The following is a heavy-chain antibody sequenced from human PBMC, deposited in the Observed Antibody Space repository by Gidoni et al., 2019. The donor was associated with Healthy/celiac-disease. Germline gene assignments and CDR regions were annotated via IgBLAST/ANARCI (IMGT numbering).Heavy chain of an antibody. D-gene: IGHD3-3*01. CDR1: GGTFSSYA. J-gene: IGHJ6*02. Sequence: QVQLVQSGAEVKKPGSSVKVSCKASGGTFSSYAISWVRQAPGQGLEWMGGIIPIFGTANYAQKFQGRVTITADKSTSTAYMELSSLRSEDTAVYYCARDPHYDFWSGYGYGMDVWGQGTTVTVSS. CDR3: ARDPHYDFWSGYGYGMDV. V-gene: IGHV1-69*06. CDR2: IIPIFGTA.